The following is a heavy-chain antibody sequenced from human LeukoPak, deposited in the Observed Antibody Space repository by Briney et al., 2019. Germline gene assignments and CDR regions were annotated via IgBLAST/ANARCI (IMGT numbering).Heavy chain of an antibody. J-gene: IGHJ4*02. Sequence: GESLKISCKGSGYSFTSYRIAWVRQMPGQGLEWMGIIYPGDSDTRYSPSFQGQVTISADKSITTAYLQWSSLQASDTAMYYCAKQSSGPSFDYWGQGTLVTVSS. V-gene: IGHV5-51*01. CDR1: GYSFTSYR. CDR2: IYPGDSDT. CDR3: AKQSSGPSFDY.